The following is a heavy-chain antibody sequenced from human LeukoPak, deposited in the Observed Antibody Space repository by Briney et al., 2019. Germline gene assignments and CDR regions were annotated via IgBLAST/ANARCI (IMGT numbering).Heavy chain of an antibody. CDR3: AAVLRYFVFTRGN. Sequence: ASVKVSCKASGYTFTGYYMHWVRQAPGQGLEWMGWINPNSGGTNYAQKFQGRVTMTRDTSISTAYMEPSRLRSDDTAVYYCAAVLRYFVFTRGNWGQGTLVTVSS. V-gene: IGHV1-2*02. D-gene: IGHD3-9*01. CDR2: INPNSGGT. J-gene: IGHJ4*02. CDR1: GYTFTGYY.